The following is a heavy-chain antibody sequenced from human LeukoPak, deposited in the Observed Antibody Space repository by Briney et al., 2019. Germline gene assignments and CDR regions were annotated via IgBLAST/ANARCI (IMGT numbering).Heavy chain of an antibody. CDR3: ASATGVGAASF. CDR2: INSDGSST. D-gene: IGHD1-26*01. V-gene: IGHV3-74*01. Sequence: GGSLRLSCAASGFTFSSYWMHWVRQAPGKGLVWVSRINSDGSSTSYADSVKGRFTISRDNAKNTLYLQMNSLRAEDTGVYYCASATGVGAASFWGQGTLVTVSS. CDR1: GFTFSSYW. J-gene: IGHJ4*02.